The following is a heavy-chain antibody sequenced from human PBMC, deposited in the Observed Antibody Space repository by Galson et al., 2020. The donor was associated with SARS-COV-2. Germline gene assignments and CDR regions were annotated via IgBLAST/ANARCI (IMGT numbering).Heavy chain of an antibody. V-gene: IGHV1-2*02. CDR3: ARATRTSIFGGQISF. J-gene: IGHJ4*02. CDR2: GET. Sequence: GETHYARKFHGRVTMTRDTSVTTAFMELSSLNSDDTAIYYCARATRTSIFGGQISFWGQGTLVTVSS. D-gene: IGHD3-3*01.